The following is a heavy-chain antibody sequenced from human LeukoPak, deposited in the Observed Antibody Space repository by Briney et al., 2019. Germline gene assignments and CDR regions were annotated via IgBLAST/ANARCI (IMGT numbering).Heavy chain of an antibody. CDR3: TRQSLTGMPSFDY. V-gene: IGHV1-46*01. CDR1: GYTFINYY. D-gene: IGHD1-20*01. CDR2: INPSDITT. Sequence: ASVKVSCKASGYTFINYYMHWVRQAPGQGLEWVGVINPSDITTSYAQKFQGRVTMTRGTSTSTVYMHLSSLRSEDTAVYYCTRQSLTGMPSFDYWGQGTLVTVSS. J-gene: IGHJ4*02.